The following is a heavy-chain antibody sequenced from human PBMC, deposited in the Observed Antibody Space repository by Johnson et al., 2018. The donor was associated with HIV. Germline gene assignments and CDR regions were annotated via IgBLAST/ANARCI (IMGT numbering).Heavy chain of an antibody. J-gene: IGHJ3*02. CDR3: ARATCSDDAVDI. Sequence: VQLVESGGGLVQPGGSLRLSCAASGFTFSSYAMSWVRQAPGKGLEWVSGINWNGGSTGYADSVKGRFTISRDNARNSLYLQMNSLRAEDTAVYYCARATCSDDAVDIWGQGTMVTVSS. V-gene: IGHV3-20*04. CDR2: INWNGGST. D-gene: IGHD3-10*02. CDR1: GFTFSSYA.